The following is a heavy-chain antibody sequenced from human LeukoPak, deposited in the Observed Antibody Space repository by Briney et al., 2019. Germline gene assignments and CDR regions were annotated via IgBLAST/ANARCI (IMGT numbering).Heavy chain of an antibody. J-gene: IGHJ6*02. V-gene: IGHV7-4-1*02. CDR2: INTNTGNP. CDR3: ARDRSGSGWPHYYYYGMDV. Sequence: ASVKVSCKASGYTFTSYAMNWVRQAPGQGLEWMGWINTNTGNPTYAQGFTGRFVFSLDTSVSTAYLQISSLKAEDTAVYYCARDRSGSGWPHYYYYGMDVWGQGTTVTVSS. CDR1: GYTFTSYA. D-gene: IGHD6-19*01.